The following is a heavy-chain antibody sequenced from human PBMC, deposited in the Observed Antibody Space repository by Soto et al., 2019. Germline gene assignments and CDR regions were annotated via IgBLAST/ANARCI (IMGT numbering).Heavy chain of an antibody. CDR3: AKDWEARCGGDCYFDY. Sequence: QVQLVESGGSVVQPGRSLRLSCAASGFTFSSYGMHWVRQAPGKGLEWVAVISYDGSNKYYADSVKGRFTISRDNSKNTLYLQMNSLRAEDTAVYYCAKDWEARCGGDCYFDYWGQGTLVTVSS. CDR1: GFTFSSYG. J-gene: IGHJ4*02. V-gene: IGHV3-30*18. CDR2: ISYDGSNK. D-gene: IGHD2-21*02.